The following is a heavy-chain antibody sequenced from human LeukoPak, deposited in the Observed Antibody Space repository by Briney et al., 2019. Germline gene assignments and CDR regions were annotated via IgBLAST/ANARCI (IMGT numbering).Heavy chain of an antibody. CDR3: TREATGIGRNWLDP. CDR2: TYYRSKWSN. Sequence: SQTLSLTCAISGDTISTESAAWTWIRQSPSRGLEWLGRTYYRSKWSNDYALSVRGRITINPDTSKNQFSLQLNPVIPEDTAVYFCTREATGIGRNWLDPWGQEPWSSSPQ. J-gene: IGHJ5*02. CDR1: GDTISTESAA. V-gene: IGHV6-1*01. D-gene: IGHD6-13*01.